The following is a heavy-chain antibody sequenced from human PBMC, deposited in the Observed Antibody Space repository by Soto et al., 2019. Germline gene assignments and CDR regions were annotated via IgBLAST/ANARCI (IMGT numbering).Heavy chain of an antibody. D-gene: IGHD2-15*01. Sequence: EVQLLESGGGLVQPGGSLRLSCAASGFTFSSYAMSWVRQAPGKGLEWVSAISHSGGSTYYADSVKGRFTISRDNSKNTLYLQMNSLRAEDTAVYYCARRGFIDYYYYGMDVWGQGTTVTVSS. J-gene: IGHJ6*02. CDR3: ARRGFIDYYYYGMDV. CDR2: ISHSGGST. V-gene: IGHV3-23*01. CDR1: GFTFSSYA.